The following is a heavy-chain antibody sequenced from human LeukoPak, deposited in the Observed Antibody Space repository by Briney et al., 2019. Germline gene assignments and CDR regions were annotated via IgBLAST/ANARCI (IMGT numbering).Heavy chain of an antibody. J-gene: IGHJ4*02. D-gene: IGHD2-21*01. CDR2: LSNTKNS. Sequence: GGSLRLSCAASGFSVRGSFMNWVRQAPGKGLEWVSLLSNTKNSFYADSVKGRFTLSRDNSNNTLYLHMHSLRGEDTAVYFCARAIGVVDCGTQTCYPYHFDKWGRGTLVTVSS. V-gene: IGHV3-66*01. CDR3: ARAIGVVDCGTQTCYPYHFDK. CDR1: GFSVRGSF.